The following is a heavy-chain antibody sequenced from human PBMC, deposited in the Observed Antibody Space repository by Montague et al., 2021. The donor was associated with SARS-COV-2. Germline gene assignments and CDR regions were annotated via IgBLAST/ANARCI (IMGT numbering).Heavy chain of an antibody. CDR3: ARDRPESWRISPGLAGLFATVVHSASGMDV. Sequence: TLSLTCSVSGDSMTSGSHFWTWIRQPAGKGLEWIGHIQTSGTSNYSPSLRDRITLSIDTSRNQFSLELRSVTAADTAVYYCARDRPESWRISPGLAGLFATVVHSASGMDVWGRGTTVIVS. D-gene: IGHD3-22*01. J-gene: IGHJ6*02. V-gene: IGHV4-61*09. CDR1: GDSMTSGSHF. CDR2: IQTSGTS.